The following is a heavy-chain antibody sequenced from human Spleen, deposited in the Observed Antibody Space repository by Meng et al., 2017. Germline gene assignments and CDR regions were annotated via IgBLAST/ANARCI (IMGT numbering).Heavy chain of an antibody. Sequence: SETLSLTCVVSGGSFSDYYWSWIRQPPGKGLEWIGEINHSGSTNYNPSLESRATISVDTSQNNLSLKLSSVTAADSAVYYCARDRSGYSYGSEFAYWGQGTLVTVSS. D-gene: IGHD5-18*01. CDR3: ARDRSGYSYGSEFAY. CDR1: GGSFSDYY. CDR2: INHSGST. J-gene: IGHJ4*02. V-gene: IGHV4-34*01.